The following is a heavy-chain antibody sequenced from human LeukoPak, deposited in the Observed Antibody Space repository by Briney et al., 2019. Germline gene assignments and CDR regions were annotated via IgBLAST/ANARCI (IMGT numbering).Heavy chain of an antibody. D-gene: IGHD2-15*01. J-gene: IGHJ4*02. CDR1: GGSISSSNYY. Sequence: PSETLSLTCTVSGGSISSSNYYWGWIRQPPGKGLEWIGSIYYSGSTYYNPSLKSRVTISVDTSKNQFSLKLSSVTAADTAVYFCASLVAAKLPYFWGQGTLVTVSS. CDR3: ASLVAAKLPYF. CDR2: IYYSGST. V-gene: IGHV4-39*01.